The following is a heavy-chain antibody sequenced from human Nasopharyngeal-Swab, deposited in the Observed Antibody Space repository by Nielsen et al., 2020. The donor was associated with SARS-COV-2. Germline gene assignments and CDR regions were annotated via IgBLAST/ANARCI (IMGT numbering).Heavy chain of an antibody. Sequence: GESLKISCAASGFTVSSNYMSWVRQAPGKGPEWVSVIYSGGSTYYADSVKGRFTISRDNSKNTLYLQMNSLRAEDTAVYYCARGPIVQLERYYYMDVWGKGTTVTVSS. V-gene: IGHV3-53*05. D-gene: IGHD1-1*01. CDR1: GFTVSSNY. J-gene: IGHJ6*03. CDR3: ARGPIVQLERYYYMDV. CDR2: IYSGGST.